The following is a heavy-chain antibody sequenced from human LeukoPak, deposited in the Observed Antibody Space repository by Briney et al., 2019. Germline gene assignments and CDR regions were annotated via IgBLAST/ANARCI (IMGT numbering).Heavy chain of an antibody. CDR1: GFTFSSFA. CDR3: AKGQLLDFDD. CDR2: ISGSGDST. D-gene: IGHD1-1*01. Sequence: PGGSLRLSCAASGFTFSSFAMSWVRQAPGKGLMWVSAISGSGDSTYYVDSVKGRFTISRDNARNTLYLRMNSLRAEDTAVYYCAKGQLLDFDDWGQGTLVTVSS. V-gene: IGHV3-23*01. J-gene: IGHJ4*02.